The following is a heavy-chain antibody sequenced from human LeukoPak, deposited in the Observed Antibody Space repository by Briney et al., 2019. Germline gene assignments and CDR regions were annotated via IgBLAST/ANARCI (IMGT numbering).Heavy chain of an antibody. D-gene: IGHD3-9*01. J-gene: IGHJ4*02. V-gene: IGHV4-4*02. CDR1: GGSISSSNW. Sequence: PSGTLSLTCAVSGGSISSSNWWSWIRQPPGKGLEWIGEIYHSGSTNYNPSLKSRVTISVDTSKNQFSLKLSSVTAADTAVYYCARLKVTRYFDLRGYFDYWGQGTLVTVSS. CDR3: ARLKVTRYFDLRGYFDY. CDR2: IYHSGST.